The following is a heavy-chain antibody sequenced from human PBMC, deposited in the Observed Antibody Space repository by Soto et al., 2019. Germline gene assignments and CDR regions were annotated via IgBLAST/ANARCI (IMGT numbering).Heavy chain of an antibody. V-gene: IGHV1-69*06. CDR3: ARGYYYGSGSYYPFDY. D-gene: IGHD3-10*01. CDR1: GGTFSSYA. CDR2: IIPIFGTA. Sequence: SGKVSCKASGGTFSSYAISWVRQAPGQGLEWMGGIIPIFGTANYAQKFQGRVTITADKSTSTAYMELSSLRSEDTAVYYCARGYYYGSGSYYPFDYWGQGTLVTVSS. J-gene: IGHJ4*02.